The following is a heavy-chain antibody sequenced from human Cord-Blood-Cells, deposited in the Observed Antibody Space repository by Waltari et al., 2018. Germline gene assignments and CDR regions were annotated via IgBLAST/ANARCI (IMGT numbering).Heavy chain of an antibody. V-gene: IGHV1-69*06. CDR1: GGTFSSSA. J-gene: IGHJ3*02. CDR3: ARGGSDILTGPDAFDI. CDR2: IIPIFGTA. Sequence: QVQLVQSGAEVTKPGSSVKVSCKASGGTFSSSAISWVRQAPGQGLEWMGGIIPIFGTANYAQKFQGRVTITADKSTSTAYMELSSLRSEDTAVYYCARGGSDILTGPDAFDIWGQGTMVTVSS. D-gene: IGHD3-9*01.